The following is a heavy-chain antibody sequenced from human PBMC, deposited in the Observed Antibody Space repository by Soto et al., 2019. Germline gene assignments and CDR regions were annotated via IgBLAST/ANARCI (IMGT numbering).Heavy chain of an antibody. J-gene: IGHJ6*02. V-gene: IGHV3-33*01. CDR3: ARWVLMDWNYGMDV. CDR1: GFTFSSYC. CDR2: IWYDGSNK. Sequence: PGVSLRLSCVASGFTFSSYCMHWVRQAPGKGLEWVAVIWYDGSNKYYADSVKGRFTISRDNSKNTLYLQMNSLRAEDTAVYYCARWVLMDWNYGMDVWGQGTTVTVSS. D-gene: IGHD1-1*01.